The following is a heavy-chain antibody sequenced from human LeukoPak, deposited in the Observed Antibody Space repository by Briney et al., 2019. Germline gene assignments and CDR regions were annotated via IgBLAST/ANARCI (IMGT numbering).Heavy chain of an antibody. Sequence: ASVKVSCKASGYTFTSYDINWVRQAPGQGLEWMGWMNPNSGNTGYAQKFQGRVTMTRNTSISTAYMELSSLRSEDTAVYYCARGCIAVAGTGYYYYYYMDVWGKGTTVTVSS. D-gene: IGHD6-19*01. J-gene: IGHJ6*03. CDR1: GYTFTSYD. V-gene: IGHV1-8*01. CDR3: ARGCIAVAGTGYYYYYYMDV. CDR2: MNPNSGNT.